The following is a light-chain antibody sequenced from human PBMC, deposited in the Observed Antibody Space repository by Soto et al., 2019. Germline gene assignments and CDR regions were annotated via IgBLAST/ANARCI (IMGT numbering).Light chain of an antibody. J-gene: IGKJ1*01. CDR2: DAS. Sequence: DIQMTQSPSTLSASVGDRVTITCRASQSISSWLAWYQQKPGKAPKLLIYDASSLESGVPSRFSSSGSGTEFTLTISSLQPDDFATYYCQQYNSYRTFGQGTKVEI. CDR1: QSISSW. V-gene: IGKV1-5*01. CDR3: QQYNSYRT.